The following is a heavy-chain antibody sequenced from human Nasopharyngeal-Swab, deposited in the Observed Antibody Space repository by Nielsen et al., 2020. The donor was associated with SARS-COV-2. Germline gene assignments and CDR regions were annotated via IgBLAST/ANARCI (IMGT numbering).Heavy chain of an antibody. CDR3: ARDGGGYSGYDYPLYYYYYMDV. V-gene: IGHV6-1*01. CDR2: TYYRSKWYN. J-gene: IGHJ6*03. D-gene: IGHD5-12*01. Sequence: WIRQSPSRGLEWLGRTYYRSKWYNDYAVSVKSRITINPDTSKNQFSLQLNSVTPEDTAVYYCARDGGGYSGYDYPLYYYYYMDVWGKGTTVTSP.